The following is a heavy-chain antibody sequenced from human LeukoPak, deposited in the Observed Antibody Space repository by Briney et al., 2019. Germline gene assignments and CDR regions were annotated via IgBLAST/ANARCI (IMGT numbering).Heavy chain of an antibody. D-gene: IGHD6-13*01. J-gene: IGHJ4*01. CDR3: ARDGTAAGLYFDL. V-gene: IGHV3-7*01. Sequence: GGSLRLSCAVSGFTLSSYWMNWVRQAPGKGLEWVASIRQDGGEKSYVDSVKGRFTMSRDNTKNSLYLQMSSLRAEDTAVYYCARDGTAAGLYFDLWGRGTLVTVSS. CDR2: IRQDGGEK. CDR1: GFTLSSYW.